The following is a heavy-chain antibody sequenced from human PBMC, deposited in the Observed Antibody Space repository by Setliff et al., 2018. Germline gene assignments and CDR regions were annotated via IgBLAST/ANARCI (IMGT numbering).Heavy chain of an antibody. D-gene: IGHD6-19*01. CDR1: GGSISSGNYY. CDR3: ARGNSRSSVWYVVPHFDY. V-gene: IGHV4-61*09. CDR2: IQTSGTT. Sequence: SETLSLTCTVSGGSISSGNYYWSWIRQPAGKGLEWIGHIQTSGTTNYNPSLKSRVTISLDTSKNQFSLKLSSVTAADTAVYYCARGNSRSSVWYVVPHFDYWGQGTLVTVSS. J-gene: IGHJ4*02.